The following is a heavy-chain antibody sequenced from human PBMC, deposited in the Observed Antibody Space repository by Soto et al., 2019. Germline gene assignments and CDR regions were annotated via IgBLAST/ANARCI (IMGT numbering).Heavy chain of an antibody. V-gene: IGHV3-23*01. CDR2: ISGSGGST. D-gene: IGHD6-13*01. J-gene: IGHJ4*02. CDR1: GFTFSSYA. CDR3: ARGGPGTYFDY. Sequence: EVPLLDSGGGLVQPGGSLRLSCAASGFTFSSYAMNWVRQAPGKGLEWVSVISGSGGSTYYADSVKGRFTISRDNSKNTLYLQMNSLRAEDTAVYYCARGGPGTYFDYWGQGTLVTVSS.